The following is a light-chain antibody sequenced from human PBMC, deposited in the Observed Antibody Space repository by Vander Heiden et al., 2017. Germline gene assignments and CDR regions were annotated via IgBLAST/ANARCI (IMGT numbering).Light chain of an antibody. Sequence: NFMLTQPHSVSESPGKTVTISCTRSSGSIASNYEQWYQQRPGSSPTTVIYEDNQRPSGVPDRFSGSIDSSSNSASLTISGLKTEDEADYYCQSYDSSNWVFGGGTKLTVL. CDR2: EDN. J-gene: IGLJ3*02. V-gene: IGLV6-57*01. CDR1: SGSIASNY. CDR3: QSYDSSNWV.